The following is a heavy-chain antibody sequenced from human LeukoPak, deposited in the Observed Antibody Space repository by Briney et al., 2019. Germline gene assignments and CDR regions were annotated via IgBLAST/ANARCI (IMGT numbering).Heavy chain of an antibody. D-gene: IGHD1-26*01. CDR1: GGSISSYY. J-gene: IGHJ6*02. CDR3: AWSSADYYYYGMDV. Sequence: SETLSLTCTVSGGSISSYYWSWIRQPPGKGLEWIGYIYYSGSTNYNPSLKSRVTISVDTSKNQFSLKLSSVTTADTAVYYCAWSSADYYYYGMDVWGQGTTVTVSS. V-gene: IGHV4-59*08. CDR2: IYYSGST.